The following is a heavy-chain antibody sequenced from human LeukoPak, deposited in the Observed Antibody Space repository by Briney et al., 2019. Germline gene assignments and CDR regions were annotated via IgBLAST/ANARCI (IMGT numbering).Heavy chain of an antibody. J-gene: IGHJ6*02. Sequence: PGGSLRLSCAASGFTFSSYGMHWVRQAPGKGLEWVAVISYDGSNKYYADSVKGRFTISRGNSKNTLYLQMNSLRAEDTAVYYCAKDAAYDILTGSESYYYYYYGMDVWGQGTTVTVSS. D-gene: IGHD3-9*01. CDR3: AKDAAYDILTGSESYYYYYYGMDV. V-gene: IGHV3-30*18. CDR2: ISYDGSNK. CDR1: GFTFSSYG.